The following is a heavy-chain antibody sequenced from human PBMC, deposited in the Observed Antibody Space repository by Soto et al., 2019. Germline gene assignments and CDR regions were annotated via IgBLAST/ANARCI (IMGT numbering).Heavy chain of an antibody. D-gene: IGHD6-19*01. CDR2: IYSGGST. Sequence: GGSLRLSCAASGFTVSSNYMSWVRQAPGKGLEWVSVIYSGGSTYYADSVKGRFTISRDNSKNTLYLQMNSLRAEDTAVYYCARGSGAPAGTSYYYYYYGMDVWGQGTTVTVSS. CDR3: ARGSGAPAGTSYYYYYYGMDV. V-gene: IGHV3-53*01. CDR1: GFTVSSNY. J-gene: IGHJ6*02.